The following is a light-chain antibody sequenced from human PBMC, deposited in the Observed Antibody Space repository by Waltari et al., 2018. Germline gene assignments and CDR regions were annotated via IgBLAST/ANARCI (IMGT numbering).Light chain of an antibody. V-gene: IGKV1-NL1*01. J-gene: IGKJ2*01. CDR3: QHYYNVPPYS. CDR2: AAS. Sequence: IQMTQSPSSLSSSVGDRVPITCRASRVIANSLAWYQQEPWKAPQLLFSAASYLESGVPPRFSGSGSGTVYTLTISSLQPEDFATYYCQHYYNVPPYSFGQGTKLEPK. CDR1: RVIANS.